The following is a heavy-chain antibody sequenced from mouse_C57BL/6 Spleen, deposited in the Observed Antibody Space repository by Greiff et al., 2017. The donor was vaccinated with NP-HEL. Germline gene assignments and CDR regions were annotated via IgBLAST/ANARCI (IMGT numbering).Heavy chain of an antibody. CDR2: IHPNSGST. V-gene: IGHV1-64*01. J-gene: IGHJ2*01. Sequence: QVQLQQPGAELVKPGASVKLSCKASGYTFTSYWMHWVKQRPGQGLAWIGMIHPNSGSTDYNEKFKSKATLTVDKSSSTAYMQLSSLTSEDSAVYYWSRWGSNPLGYWGQGTTLTVSS. CDR1: GYTFTSYW. D-gene: IGHD2-5*01. CDR3: SRWGSNPLGY.